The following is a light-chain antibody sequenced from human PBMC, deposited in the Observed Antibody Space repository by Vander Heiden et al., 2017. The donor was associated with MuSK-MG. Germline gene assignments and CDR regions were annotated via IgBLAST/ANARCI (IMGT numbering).Light chain of an antibody. V-gene: IGKV3-20*01. Sequence: DIVLTQSPGTLSLSPGERATLSCRASQSVSSSYLAWYQQKPGQAPRLLIYGASSRATGIPDRFSGSGSGTDFTLTISRLEPEDFAVYYCQQDGSPLKLTFGGGTKVEIK. J-gene: IGKJ4*01. CDR3: QQDGSPLKLT. CDR2: GAS. CDR1: QSVSSSY.